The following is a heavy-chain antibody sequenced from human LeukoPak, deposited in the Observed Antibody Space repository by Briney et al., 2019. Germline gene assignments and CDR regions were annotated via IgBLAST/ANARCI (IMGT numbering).Heavy chain of an antibody. CDR1: GGSISSGDYY. D-gene: IGHD1-26*01. CDR3: ASWSGSYLPHAFDI. CDR2: IYYSGST. J-gene: IGHJ3*02. V-gene: IGHV4-61*08. Sequence: SETLSLTCTVSGGSISSGDYYWSWIRQPPGKGLEWIGYIYYSGSTNYNPSLKSRVTMSVDTSKNQFSLKLSSVTAADTAVYYCASWSGSYLPHAFDIWGQGTMVTVSS.